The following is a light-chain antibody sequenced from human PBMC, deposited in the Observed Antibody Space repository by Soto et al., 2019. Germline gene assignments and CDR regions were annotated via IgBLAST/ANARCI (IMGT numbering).Light chain of an antibody. V-gene: IGLV2-23*01. CDR2: EGS. CDR3: CSYAGSSTSVV. Sequence: QSVLTQPASVSGSPGQSITISCTGTSSDFGSYNLVSWYQQHPGKAPKLMIYEGSKRPSGVSNRFSGSKSGNTASLTISGLQAEDEADYYCCSYAGSSTSVVFGGGTKVTVL. J-gene: IGLJ2*01. CDR1: SSDFGSYNL.